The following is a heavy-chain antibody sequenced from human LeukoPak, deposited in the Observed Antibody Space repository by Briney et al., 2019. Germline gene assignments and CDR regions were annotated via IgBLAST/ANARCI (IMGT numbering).Heavy chain of an antibody. CDR3: ARRAGFDY. CDR2: IYHSGST. Sequence: KPSETLSLTCAVSGYSISSGYYWGWIRQPPGKGLEWIGSIYHSGSTYYNPSLKSRVTISVDTSKNQFSLKLSSVTAADTAVYYCARRAGFDYWGQGTLVTVSS. CDR1: GYSISSGYY. J-gene: IGHJ4*02. V-gene: IGHV4-38-2*01.